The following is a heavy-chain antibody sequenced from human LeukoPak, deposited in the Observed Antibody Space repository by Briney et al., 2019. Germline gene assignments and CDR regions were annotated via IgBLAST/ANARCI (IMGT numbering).Heavy chain of an antibody. V-gene: IGHV3-33*01. D-gene: IGHD6-13*01. CDR1: GFTFSSYG. CDR2: IWYDGTNK. Sequence: GRSLRLSCAASGFTFSSYGMHWVRQAPGKGLEWVAVIWYDGTNKYYADSVKGRFTISRDNSKNTLYLQMNSLRAEDTAVYYCARGDSSSYEVYFDYWGQGHLVTVSS. J-gene: IGHJ4*02. CDR3: ARGDSSSYEVYFDY.